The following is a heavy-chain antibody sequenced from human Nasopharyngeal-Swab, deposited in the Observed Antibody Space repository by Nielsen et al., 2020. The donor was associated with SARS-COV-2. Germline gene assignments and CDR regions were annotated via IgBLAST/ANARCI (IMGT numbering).Heavy chain of an antibody. J-gene: IGHJ4*02. V-gene: IGHV3-23*01. Sequence: GESLKISCAASGFTFSSYAMSWVRQAPGKGLEWVSAISGGTGGTFYADSVKGRFTISRDNSKNTLFPQMNSLRAEDTAVYYCAKDYIRRGSNWGQGTRVTVSS. CDR3: AKDYIRRGSN. D-gene: IGHD2-15*01. CDR2: ISGGTGGT. CDR1: GFTFSSYA.